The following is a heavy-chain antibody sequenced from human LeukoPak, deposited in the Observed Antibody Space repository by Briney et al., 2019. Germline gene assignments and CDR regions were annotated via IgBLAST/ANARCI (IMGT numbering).Heavy chain of an antibody. J-gene: IGHJ5*01. CDR1: GFTFSSYG. CDR2: ISSTSAYI. CDR3: ARVALAGPTGWFDS. Sequence: PGGSLRLSCAASGFTFSSYGMHWVRQAPGKGLEWVSSISSTSAYIYYAESVKGRFSISRDNVDNVVHLQMSSLTNEDTAVYYCARVALAGPTGWFDSWGQGTLVTVSS. D-gene: IGHD6-19*01. V-gene: IGHV3-21*01.